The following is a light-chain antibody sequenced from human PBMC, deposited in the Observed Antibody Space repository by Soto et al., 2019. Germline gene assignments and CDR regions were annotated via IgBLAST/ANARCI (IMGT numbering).Light chain of an antibody. J-gene: IGLJ2*01. CDR2: DVS. V-gene: IGLV2-14*01. CDR1: SSDVGGYNY. Sequence: QSALTQPASVSGSPGQSITISCTGTSSDVGGYNYVSWYQQHPGKAPKLMIYDVSNRSSGVSNRFSGSKSGNTASLTISGLQAEDEADYYCSSYTSSSTPLFGGGTQLTVL. CDR3: SSYTSSSTPL.